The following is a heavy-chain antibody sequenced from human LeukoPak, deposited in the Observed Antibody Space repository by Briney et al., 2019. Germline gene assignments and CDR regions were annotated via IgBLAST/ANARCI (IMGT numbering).Heavy chain of an antibody. Sequence: GGSLRLSCAASGFTFSTSWMNWVRQAPGKGLEWVVSINPDGSEKYSVDSVEGRFTISRDNAKNSLFLQMNSLRAEDTAVYYCAKLSMGGDAFDIWGQGTMVTVSS. V-gene: IGHV3-7*01. CDR3: AKLSMGGDAFDI. D-gene: IGHD2/OR15-2a*01. J-gene: IGHJ3*02. CDR2: INPDGSEK. CDR1: GFTFSTSW.